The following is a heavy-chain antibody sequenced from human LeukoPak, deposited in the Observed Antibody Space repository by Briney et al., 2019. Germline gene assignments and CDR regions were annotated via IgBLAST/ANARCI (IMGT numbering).Heavy chain of an antibody. J-gene: IGHJ3*02. CDR2: ISSGGTNK. CDR1: GFIFSDYY. V-gene: IGHV3-11*01. Sequence: GGSLRLSCAASGFIFSDYYMSWIRQAPGKGLEWVSYISSGGTNKYYADSVKGRFTITRDNSDDSLYLQMDSLRVEDTAVYYCAKLTFDIWGQGTMVTVSS. CDR3: AKLTFDI.